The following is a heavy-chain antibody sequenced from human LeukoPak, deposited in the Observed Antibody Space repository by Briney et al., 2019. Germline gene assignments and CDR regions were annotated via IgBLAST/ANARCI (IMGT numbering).Heavy chain of an antibody. CDR2: VSASGGTT. J-gene: IGHJ4*02. Sequence: GGSLILSCAASGFTFSSSVMRWVRQAPGKGVEWVSSVSASGGTTYYADSVEGRFTISRDNSKNTLYLQMNSLRAEDTALYYCAKGSGYSFEYWGQRTLVTVSS. V-gene: IGHV3-23*01. CDR3: AKGSGYSFEY. CDR1: GFTFSSSV. D-gene: IGHD3-22*01.